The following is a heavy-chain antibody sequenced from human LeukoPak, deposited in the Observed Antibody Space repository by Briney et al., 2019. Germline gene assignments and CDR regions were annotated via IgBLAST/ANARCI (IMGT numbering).Heavy chain of an antibody. CDR2: IYYSGST. CDR1: GGSISTYC. Sequence: RSSETLSLTCTVSGGSISTYCWSWIRQPPGKGLEWIGYIYYSGSTNYNPSLKSRVTISVDTSKNQFSLRLNSVTAADTAMYYCAKEGPEGRYYFDYWGQGTLVTVSS. D-gene: IGHD1-14*01. J-gene: IGHJ4*02. V-gene: IGHV4-59*01. CDR3: AKEGPEGRYYFDY.